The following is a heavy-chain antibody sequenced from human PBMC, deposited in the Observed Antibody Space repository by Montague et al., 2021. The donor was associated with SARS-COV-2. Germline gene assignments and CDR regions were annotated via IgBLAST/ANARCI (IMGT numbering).Heavy chain of an antibody. CDR2: ISGSGGST. CDR3: ARGSVGGYYFDY. Sequence: SLRLSCAASGFVFSSYAMSWVRQAPGKGLEWVSAISGSGGSTYYADSVKGRFTISRDNSKNTLYLQMNSLRAEDTAIYYCARGSVGGYYFDYWGQGTLVTVSS. V-gene: IGHV3-23*01. J-gene: IGHJ4*02. CDR1: GFVFSSYA. D-gene: IGHD1-26*01.